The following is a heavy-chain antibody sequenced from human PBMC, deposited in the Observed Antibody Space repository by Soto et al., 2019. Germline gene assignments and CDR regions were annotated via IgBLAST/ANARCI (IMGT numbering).Heavy chain of an antibody. Sequence: QVQLVESGGGVVQRGRSLRLSCATSGFTFSNYGIHWVRQAPGKGLEWVALIWFDGSNKYYADSVKGRFTISRDNSKNTLYLQMNSLRAEDTAVYYCARWAGPNALAAMDVWGQGTTVTVSS. J-gene: IGHJ6*02. D-gene: IGHD2-8*01. CDR1: GFTFSNYG. CDR2: IWFDGSNK. V-gene: IGHV3-33*03. CDR3: ARWAGPNALAAMDV.